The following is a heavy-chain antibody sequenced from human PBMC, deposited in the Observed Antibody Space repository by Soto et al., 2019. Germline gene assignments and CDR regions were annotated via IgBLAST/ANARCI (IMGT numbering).Heavy chain of an antibody. CDR2: IYYSGN. CDR1: GGSITSDDYF. Sequence: QVQLQESGPGLVKPSQTLSLTCTVSGGSITSDDYFWSWIRQPPGKGLEWIGFIYYSGNYYNPSLKSRVSMSVDASRNQFSLKLTSVTAADTAVYYCARDLAYCAAGSCYAKWGKWGQGTLVTVSS. CDR3: ARDLAYCAAGSCYAKWGK. V-gene: IGHV4-30-4*01. D-gene: IGHD2-15*01. J-gene: IGHJ4*02.